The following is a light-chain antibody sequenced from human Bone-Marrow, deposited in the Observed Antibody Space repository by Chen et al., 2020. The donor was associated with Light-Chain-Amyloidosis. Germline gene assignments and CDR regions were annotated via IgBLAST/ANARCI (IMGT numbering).Light chain of an antibody. CDR1: QDIASY. CDR2: AAS. CDR3: QQASTYPPWT. V-gene: IGKV1-9*01. Sequence: IQLTQSPSSLSASEGDRVTITCRASQDIASYLAWYQQKPGKAPKLLIHAASTLHSGVPSRFSGSGSGTDFSLTITSLQPEDLAVYYCQQASTYPPWTFGQGTKVEIK. J-gene: IGKJ1*01.